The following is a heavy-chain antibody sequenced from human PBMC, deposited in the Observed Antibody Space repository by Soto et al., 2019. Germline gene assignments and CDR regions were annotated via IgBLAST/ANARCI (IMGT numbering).Heavy chain of an antibody. D-gene: IGHD4-17*01. J-gene: IGHJ4*02. Sequence: SETLSLTCTVSGGSISSSIYYWGWIRQPPGKGLEWIASIYYSGSTYYNPSLKSRVTISVDTSKNQFSLKLPSVTAADTAVYYCARRYGDYFDFWGQGTLVTVSS. V-gene: IGHV4-39*01. CDR3: ARRYGDYFDF. CDR1: GGSISSSIYY. CDR2: IYYSGST.